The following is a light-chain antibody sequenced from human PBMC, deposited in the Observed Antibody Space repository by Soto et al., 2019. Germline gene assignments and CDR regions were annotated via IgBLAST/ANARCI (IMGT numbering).Light chain of an antibody. J-gene: IGKJ5*01. Sequence: DIQMTQSPSSLSASLGDRVTITCRASQSVSNYLNWYQQKPGKAPKLLIYAASTLQSGVPSRISGSGSRTDFTLTISSLQPEDFATYYCQEASRIAITFGQGTRLEIK. V-gene: IGKV1-39*01. CDR3: QEASRIAIT. CDR2: AAS. CDR1: QSVSNY.